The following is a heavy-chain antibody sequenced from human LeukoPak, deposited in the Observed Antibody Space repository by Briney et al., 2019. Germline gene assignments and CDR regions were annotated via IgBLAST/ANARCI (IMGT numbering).Heavy chain of an antibody. CDR1: GFTFSSYW. CDR3: ARVVYCSRTSCPLDC. CDR2: INGDGCST. J-gene: IGHJ4*02. D-gene: IGHD2-2*01. Sequence: GGSLRLSCAASGFTFSSYWMHWVRQAPGKGLVWVSRINGDGCSTTYADSVKGRFTISRDNAKNTLYLQMNSLRAEDTAVYYCARVVYCSRTSCPLDCWGQGTLVTVSS. V-gene: IGHV3-74*01.